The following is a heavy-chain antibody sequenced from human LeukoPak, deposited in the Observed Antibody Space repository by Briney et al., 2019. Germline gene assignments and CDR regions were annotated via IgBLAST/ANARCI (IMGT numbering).Heavy chain of an antibody. CDR2: IYTSGST. Sequence: SQTLSLTCTVSGGSISSGSYSWSWIRQPAGKGLEWIGRIYTSGSTNYNPSLKSRVTISVDTSKNQFSLKLSSVTAADTAVYYCARAPWGYQAFDYWGQGTLVTVSS. CDR1: GGSISSGSYS. CDR3: ARAPWGYQAFDY. V-gene: IGHV4-61*02. D-gene: IGHD2-2*01. J-gene: IGHJ4*02.